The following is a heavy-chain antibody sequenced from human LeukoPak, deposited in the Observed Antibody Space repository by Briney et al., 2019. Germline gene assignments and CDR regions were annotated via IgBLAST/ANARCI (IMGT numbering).Heavy chain of an antibody. CDR3: ARDPRDSTXFDF. J-gene: IGHJ4*02. D-gene: IGHD2-21*01. V-gene: IGHV3-30*04. Sequence: PGGSLRLSCAASGFTFSSYAMHWVRQAPGKGLEWVAVISYDGSNKYYADSVKGRFTISRDNSKNTLYLQMNSLRAEDTAVYYCARDPRDSTXFDFWGXXTLVTVSS. CDR1: GFTFSSYA. CDR2: ISYDGSNK.